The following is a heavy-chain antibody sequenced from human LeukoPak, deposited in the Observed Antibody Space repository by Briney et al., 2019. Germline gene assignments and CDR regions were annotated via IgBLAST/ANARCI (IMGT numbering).Heavy chain of an antibody. V-gene: IGHV1-8*01. D-gene: IGHD3-10*01. Sequence: ASVKVSCKASGYTFTSYDINWVRQATGQGLEWMGWMNPNSGNTGYAQKFQGRVTMTRNTSKSTAYMELSSLRSEDTAVYYCARACHGSGSYCPDDWGQGTLVTVSS. J-gene: IGHJ4*02. CDR3: ARACHGSGSYCPDD. CDR1: GYTFTSYD. CDR2: MNPNSGNT.